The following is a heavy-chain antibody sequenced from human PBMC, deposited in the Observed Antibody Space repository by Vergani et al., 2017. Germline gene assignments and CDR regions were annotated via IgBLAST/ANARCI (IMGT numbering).Heavy chain of an antibody. Sequence: EVQLVESGGGLVQPGGSLRLSCAASGFTFSIYEMNWVRQAPGKGLEWVSYISSSGSTIYYADSVKGRFTISRDNAKNSLYLQMNSLRAEDTAVYYCARVYPERLMITFGGAPVRGAFDIWGQGTMVTVSS. CDR2: ISSSGSTI. V-gene: IGHV3-48*03. CDR3: ARVYPERLMITFGGAPVRGAFDI. D-gene: IGHD3-16*01. J-gene: IGHJ3*02. CDR1: GFTFSIYE.